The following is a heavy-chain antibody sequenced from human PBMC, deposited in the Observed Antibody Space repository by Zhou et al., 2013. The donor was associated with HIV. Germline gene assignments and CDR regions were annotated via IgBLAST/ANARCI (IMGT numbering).Heavy chain of an antibody. Sequence: QVQLVQSGAEVKKPGASVRVSCKASGYTFTSYGLNWVRQAPGQGLEWMGWISAYNGDTKYAQKVQGRVTMTTDTSTSTAYMDLSSLRSEDTAVYYCANGFGDYYFDYWGQGTLVHRLL. CDR3: ANGFGDYYFDY. J-gene: IGHJ4*02. D-gene: IGHD2-21*02. CDR1: GYTFTSYG. V-gene: IGHV1-18*01. CDR2: ISAYNGDT.